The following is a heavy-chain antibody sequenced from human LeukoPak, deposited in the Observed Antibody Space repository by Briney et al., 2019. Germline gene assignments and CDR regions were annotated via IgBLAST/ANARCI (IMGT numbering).Heavy chain of an antibody. J-gene: IGHJ5*02. D-gene: IGHD6-13*01. CDR2: IYYSGST. V-gene: IGHV4-59*01. CDR3: ARLGIAAGQNWFDP. Sequence: SETLSLTCTVSGGSISSYYWSWIRQPPGKGLEWIGYIYYSGSTNYNPSLKSRVTISVDTSKNQFSLKLSSETAAGTAVYYCARLGIAAGQNWFDPWGQGTLVTVSS. CDR1: GGSISSYY.